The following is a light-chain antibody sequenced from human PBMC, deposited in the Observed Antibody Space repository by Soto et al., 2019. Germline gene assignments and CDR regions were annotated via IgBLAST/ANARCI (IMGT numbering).Light chain of an antibody. V-gene: IGKV1-5*01. CDR2: DAA. J-gene: IGKJ1*01. CDR3: HQHNGNTRT. Sequence: DIQLTQSPSTLSASLGDRVTITCRASQSISSCFSWCQQQPGEAPKRLIYDAASYEGGGTPSRRGGSGARKDFTITSTLMEDDDVTYYYHQHNGNTRTFGQGTKVDIK. CDR1: QSISSC.